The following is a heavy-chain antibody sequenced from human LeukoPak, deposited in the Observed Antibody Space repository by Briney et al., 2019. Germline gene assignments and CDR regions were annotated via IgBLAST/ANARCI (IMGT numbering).Heavy chain of an antibody. Sequence: ASVKVSCKASGGTFSSYAISWVRQAPGQGLEWMGGIIPIFGTANYAQKFQGRVTITADKSTSTAYMELSSLRSEDTAVYYCARVRPPRITMIVVEGAFDIWGQGTMVTVSS. J-gene: IGHJ3*02. CDR2: IIPIFGTA. CDR1: GGTFSSYA. D-gene: IGHD3-22*01. V-gene: IGHV1-69*06. CDR3: ARVRPPRITMIVVEGAFDI.